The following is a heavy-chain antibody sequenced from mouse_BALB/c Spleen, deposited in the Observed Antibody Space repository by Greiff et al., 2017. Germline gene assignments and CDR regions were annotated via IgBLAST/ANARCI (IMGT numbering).Heavy chain of an antibody. D-gene: IGHD1-2*01. CDR2: IDPENGNT. J-gene: IGHJ2*01. V-gene: IGHV14-1*02. CDR1: GFNIKDYY. Sequence: DVQLQESGAELVRPGALVKLSCKASGFNIKDYYMHWVKQRPEQGLEWIGWIDPENGNTIYDPKFQGKASITADTSSNTAYLQLSSLTSEDTAVYYCARGATATGFDYWGQGTTLTVSS. CDR3: ARGATATGFDY.